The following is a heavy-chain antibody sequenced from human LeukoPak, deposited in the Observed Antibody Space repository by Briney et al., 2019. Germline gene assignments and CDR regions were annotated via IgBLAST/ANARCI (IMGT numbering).Heavy chain of an antibody. Sequence: GRSLRLSCAASGFTVSSNYMSWVRQAPGKGLEWVSVIYSGGSTYYADSVKGRFTISRDNSKNTLYLQMNSLRAEDTAVYYCARVDVLHYYYGMDVWGQGTTVTVSS. CDR2: IYSGGST. CDR1: GFTVSSNY. CDR3: ARVDVLHYYYGMDV. J-gene: IGHJ6*02. V-gene: IGHV3-53*01. D-gene: IGHD6-6*01.